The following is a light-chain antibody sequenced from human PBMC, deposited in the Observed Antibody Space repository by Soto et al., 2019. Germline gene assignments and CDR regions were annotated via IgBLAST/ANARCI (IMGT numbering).Light chain of an antibody. CDR2: GAS. J-gene: IGKJ2*01. V-gene: IGKV3-20*01. CDR3: QQYGSSPHT. Sequence: EIVLTQSPGTLSLSPGERATLSCRASQSVSSSYLAWYQHKPGQAPRLLIYGASSRATGSPDRFSGSGSGTDVTLTISRLEPEDVAVYYCQQYGSSPHTFGQGTKLEIK. CDR1: QSVSSSY.